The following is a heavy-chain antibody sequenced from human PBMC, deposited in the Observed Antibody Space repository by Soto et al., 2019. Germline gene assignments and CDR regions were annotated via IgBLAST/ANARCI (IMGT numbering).Heavy chain of an antibody. Sequence: EVQLLESGGGLVQPGGSLRLSCAASGFTFSSYAMSWVRQAPGKGLEWVSAISGSGGSTYYADSVKGRFTISRDNSKNTLYLQMNSLRAEDTAVYYCASVWFGEMRLDYWGQGTLVTVSS. CDR3: ASVWFGEMRLDY. V-gene: IGHV3-23*01. CDR1: GFTFSSYA. D-gene: IGHD3-10*01. CDR2: ISGSGGST. J-gene: IGHJ4*02.